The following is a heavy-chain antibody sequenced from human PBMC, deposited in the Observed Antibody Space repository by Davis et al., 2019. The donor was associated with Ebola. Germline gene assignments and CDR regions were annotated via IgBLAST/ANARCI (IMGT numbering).Heavy chain of an antibody. CDR2: INPNNGDT. CDR3: ARDRGNFDY. D-gene: IGHD3-10*01. Sequence: ASVKVSCKASGYTFTVYYIHWVRQAPGQGLEWMGRINPNNGDTDYAQKFQGRVTMTRDTSISTAYMEMSRLRSDDTAVYYCARDRGNFDYWGQGTLVTVSS. V-gene: IGHV1-2*06. CDR1: GYTFTVYY. J-gene: IGHJ4*02.